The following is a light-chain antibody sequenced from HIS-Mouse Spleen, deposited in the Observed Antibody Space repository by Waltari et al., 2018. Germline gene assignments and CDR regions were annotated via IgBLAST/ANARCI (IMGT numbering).Light chain of an antibody. CDR1: NIGSKS. CDR2: DDS. CDR3: YSTDSSGNHRV. V-gene: IGLV3-21*02. Sequence: SYVLTQPPSVSVAPGQTARTTCGGNNIGSKSVHWYQQKPGQAPVLVVYDDSDRPSGIPERFSGSSSGTMATLTISGAQVEDEADYYCYSTDSSGNHRVFGGGTKLTVL. J-gene: IGLJ2*01.